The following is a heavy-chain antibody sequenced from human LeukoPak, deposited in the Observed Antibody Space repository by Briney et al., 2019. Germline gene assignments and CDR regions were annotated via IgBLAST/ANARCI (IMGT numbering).Heavy chain of an antibody. J-gene: IGHJ6*04. CDR3: AREGNYYGSGTPSPYGMDV. V-gene: IGHV3-53*01. CDR1: GFTVSSNY. Sequence: GGSLRLSCAASGFTVSSNYMSWVRQAPGKGLEWVSVIYRGGGTYYADSVKGRFTISRDNSKNTLYLQMNSLRAEDTAVYYCAREGNYYGSGTPSPYGMDVWGKGTTVTVSS. CDR2: IYRGGGT. D-gene: IGHD3-10*01.